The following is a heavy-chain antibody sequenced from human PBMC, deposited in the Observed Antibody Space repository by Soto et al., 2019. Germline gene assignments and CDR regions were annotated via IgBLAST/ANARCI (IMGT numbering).Heavy chain of an antibody. Sequence: EVQLVESGGGLAQPGRSLRLSCAASGFIFDDYAMHWVRQAPGRGLQWVSGISWNSGSIGYADSVKGRFTISRDNAKNSLNLRMNRQSAEGTSLYYCAWGCCYDIFTCYYRYFDSWGQGALVTVSS. V-gene: IGHV3-9*01. CDR1: GFIFDDYA. J-gene: IGHJ4*02. CDR2: ISWNSGSI. CDR3: AWGCCYDIFTCYYRYFDS. D-gene: IGHD3-9*01.